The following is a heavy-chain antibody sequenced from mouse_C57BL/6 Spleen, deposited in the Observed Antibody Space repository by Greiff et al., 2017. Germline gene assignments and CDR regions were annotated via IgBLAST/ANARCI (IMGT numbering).Heavy chain of an antibody. V-gene: IGHV1-80*01. D-gene: IGHD2-4*01. CDR2: IYPGDGDT. CDR3: ARGGDYHFDY. CDR1: GYSFSSYW. J-gene: IGHJ2*01. Sequence: LQQSGASVKISCKASGYSFSSYWMNWVKQRPGKGLEWIGQIYPGDGDTNYNGKFKGKATLIADKSSITAYMQLSSLAAEDSAVYFCARGGDYHFDYWGQGTTLTVSS.